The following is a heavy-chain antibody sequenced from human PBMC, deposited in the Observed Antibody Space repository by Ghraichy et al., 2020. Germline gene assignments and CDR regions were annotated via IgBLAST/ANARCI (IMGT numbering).Heavy chain of an antibody. CDR2: LYASGRF. Sequence: SETLSLTCSVSGGSISSYYWSWIRQPAGKGLEYIGRLYASGRFDYNPSLKSRVTLSMDTSKNQFSLKLNSVTAADTAVYYCARGPTFYYGVDVWGRGTTVAVSS. CDR1: GGSISSYY. V-gene: IGHV4-4*07. CDR3: ARGPTFYYGVDV. D-gene: IGHD2-15*01. J-gene: IGHJ6*02.